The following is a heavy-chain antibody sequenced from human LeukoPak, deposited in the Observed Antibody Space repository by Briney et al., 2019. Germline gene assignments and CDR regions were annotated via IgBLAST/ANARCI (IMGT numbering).Heavy chain of an antibody. D-gene: IGHD6-19*01. V-gene: IGHV3-7*01. CDR1: GFTFSRYW. J-gene: IGHJ4*02. CDR3: AGESSGWYPNYFDY. CDR2: IKQDGSEK. Sequence: GGSLRLSCAASGFTFSRYWISWVRQAPGKGLEWVANIKQDGSEKSYVDSVKGRFTISRDNAKNSLYLQMNSLRAEDTAVYYCAGESSGWYPNYFDYWGQGTLVTVSS.